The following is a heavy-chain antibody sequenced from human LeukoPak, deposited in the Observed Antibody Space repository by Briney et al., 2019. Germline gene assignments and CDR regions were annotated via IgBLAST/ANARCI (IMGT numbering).Heavy chain of an antibody. Sequence: PGGSLRLSCAASGFTFSNYAMSWVRQAPGKGLEWVSAISGSGGSTYYADSVKGRFTISRDNSKNTLYLQMNSLRAEDTAVYYCAKDRQQQLAHTQDFDYWGQGTLVTVSS. CDR2: ISGSGGST. J-gene: IGHJ4*02. V-gene: IGHV3-23*01. CDR3: AKDRQQQLAHTQDFDY. D-gene: IGHD6-13*01. CDR1: GFTFSNYA.